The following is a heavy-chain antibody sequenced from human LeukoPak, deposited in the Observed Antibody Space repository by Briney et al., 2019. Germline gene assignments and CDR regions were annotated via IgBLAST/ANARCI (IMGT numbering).Heavy chain of an antibody. Sequence: ASVKVSCKASGYTFTGYYMHWVRQAPGQGLEWMGWINPNSGGTNYAQKFQGRVTMTRDTSISTAYMELSRLRSDDTAVYYCARVWQQLDYYYYYYMDAWGKGTTVTVSS. J-gene: IGHJ6*03. V-gene: IGHV1-2*02. CDR1: GYTFTGYY. CDR3: ARVWQQLDYYYYYYMDA. CDR2: INPNSGGT. D-gene: IGHD6-13*01.